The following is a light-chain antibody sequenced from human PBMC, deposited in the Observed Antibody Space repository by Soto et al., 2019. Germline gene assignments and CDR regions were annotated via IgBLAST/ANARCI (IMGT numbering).Light chain of an antibody. CDR2: ANS. Sequence: QSVLTQPPSVSGAPGQRVTISCTGSTSNIGAGYDVHWYQQLPGTAPKLLIYANSNRPSGVPDRFSGSKSGTSASLAITGLQAEDEADYYCSSYTSSSTGVFGGGTKLTVL. CDR1: TSNIGAGYD. J-gene: IGLJ3*02. V-gene: IGLV1-40*01. CDR3: SSYTSSSTGV.